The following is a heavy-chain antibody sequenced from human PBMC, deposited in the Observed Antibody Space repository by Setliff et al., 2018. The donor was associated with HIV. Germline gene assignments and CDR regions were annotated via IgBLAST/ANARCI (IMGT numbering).Heavy chain of an antibody. CDR1: GDSIRGYY. J-gene: IGHJ4*02. Sequence: PSETLSLTCTVSGDSIRGYYWSWIRQPPVKGLEWMGYVFYTGFAAYNPSLKSRLTISVDTSKSQFSLTLTSVTAADTAVYYCARQMPIPGIAITPVDYWGQGALVTVSS. CDR2: VFYTGFA. D-gene: IGHD5-12*01. V-gene: IGHV4-59*08. CDR3: ARQMPIPGIAITPVDY.